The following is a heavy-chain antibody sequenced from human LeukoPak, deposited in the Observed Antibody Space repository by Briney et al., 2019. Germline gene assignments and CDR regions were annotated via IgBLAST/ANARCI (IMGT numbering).Heavy chain of an antibody. V-gene: IGHV4-59*01. J-gene: IGHJ3*02. D-gene: IGHD2-2*01. CDR1: GGSISSYY. Sequence: SETLSLTCTVSGGSISSYYWSWIRQPSGKGLEWIGYIYYSGSTNYNPSLKSRVTISVDTSKNQFSLTLSSVTAAATAVYYCARDSHMYLRAFDIWGQGTMVTVSS. CDR2: IYYSGST. CDR3: ARDSHMYLRAFDI.